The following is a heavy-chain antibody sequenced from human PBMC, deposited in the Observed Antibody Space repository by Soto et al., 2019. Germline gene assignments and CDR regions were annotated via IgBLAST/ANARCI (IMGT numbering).Heavy chain of an antibody. CDR3: ARDRPHYGSGSYTVESLDY. Sequence: QVQLQESGPGLVKPSQTLSLTCTVSGGSISSGGYYWSWIRQHPGKGLDWIGYIYYSGSTYYNPALKSRVTISVDTSKNQFSLKLSSVTAADTAVYYCARDRPHYGSGSYTVESLDYWGQGTLVTVSS. J-gene: IGHJ4*02. D-gene: IGHD3-10*01. V-gene: IGHV4-31*03. CDR2: IYYSGST. CDR1: GGSISSGGYY.